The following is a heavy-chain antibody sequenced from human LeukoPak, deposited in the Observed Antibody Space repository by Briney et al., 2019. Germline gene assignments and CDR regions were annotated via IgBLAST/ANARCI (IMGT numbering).Heavy chain of an antibody. V-gene: IGHV3-23*01. CDR1: GFTFSSYA. J-gene: IGHJ4*02. Sequence: PGGSLRLSCAASGFTFSSYAMSWVRQAPGKGLEWVSAISGSGGSTYYADSVKGRFTISRDNSKNTLYLQMNSLRAEDAAVYYCAKDGHVAVAAPFDYWGQGTLVTVSS. CDR2: ISGSGGST. CDR3: AKDGHVAVAAPFDY. D-gene: IGHD6-19*01.